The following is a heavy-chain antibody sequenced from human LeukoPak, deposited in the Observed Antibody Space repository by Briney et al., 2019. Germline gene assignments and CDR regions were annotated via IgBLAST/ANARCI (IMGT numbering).Heavy chain of an antibody. J-gene: IGHJ3*01. D-gene: IGHD2-2*02. V-gene: IGHV3-53*01. Sequence: PGGSLRLSCAASGFTFSSNYMNWVRQAPGKGLEWVSVIYSGGSTYYEDSVMSGCTISRDNSKNTLYLQMNSLRAEDTAVYYCARSPSKYQLLYFDAFDFWGQGKMVTVSS. CDR2: IYSGGST. CDR1: GFTFSSNY. CDR3: ARSPSKYQLLYFDAFDF.